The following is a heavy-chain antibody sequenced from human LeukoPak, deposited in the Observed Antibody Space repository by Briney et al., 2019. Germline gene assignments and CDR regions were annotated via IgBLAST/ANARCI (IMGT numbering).Heavy chain of an antibody. CDR2: IFPSGGEI. D-gene: IGHD2-8*02. CDR3: ATYRQVLLPFES. J-gene: IGHJ4*02. CDR1: GFTFSTFA. Sequence: PGGSLRLSCEASGFTFSTFAMIWVRQPAGKGLEWVSSIFPSGGEIHYADSVRGRFTISRDNSKSTLSLQMNSLRAEDTAISYCATYRQVLLPFESWGQGTLVTVSS. V-gene: IGHV3-23*01.